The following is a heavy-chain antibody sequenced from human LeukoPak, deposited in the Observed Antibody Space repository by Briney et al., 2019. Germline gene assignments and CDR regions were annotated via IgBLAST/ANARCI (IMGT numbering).Heavy chain of an antibody. CDR3: ARDTNWGLGY. CDR2: INHSGST. D-gene: IGHD7-27*01. Sequence: SETLSLTCAVYGGSFSGYYWSWIRQPPGKGLEWIGEINHSGSTNYNPSLKSRVTISADTSKNQFSLKLSSVTAADTAVYYCARDTNWGLGYWGQGTLVTVSS. CDR1: GGSFSGYY. V-gene: IGHV4-34*01. J-gene: IGHJ4*02.